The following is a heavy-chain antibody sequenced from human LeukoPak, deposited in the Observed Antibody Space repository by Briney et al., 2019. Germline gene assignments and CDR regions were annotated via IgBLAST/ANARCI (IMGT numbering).Heavy chain of an antibody. CDR1: GYTFTSYA. CDR2: INAGNGNT. D-gene: IGHD6-13*01. Sequence: ASVKVSCKASGYTFTSYAMHWVRQAPGQRLEWMGWINAGNGNTKYSQKFQGRVTITADESTSTAYMELSSLRSEDTAVYYCARGYLRGVIAAAGLSELYFDYWGQGTLVTVSS. V-gene: IGHV1-3*01. J-gene: IGHJ4*02. CDR3: ARGYLRGVIAAAGLSELYFDY.